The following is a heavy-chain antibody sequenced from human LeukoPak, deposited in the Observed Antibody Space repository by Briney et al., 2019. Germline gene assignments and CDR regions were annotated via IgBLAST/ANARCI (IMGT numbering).Heavy chain of an antibody. CDR1: GFTFTNYW. CDR3: ARDRDSSAYYDY. Sequence: GGSLRLSCAASGFTFTNYWMHWVRQAPGKGLVWVSRINTHGSSTTYADSVKGRFTISRDNAKNTLYLQMNSLRAEDTAVYYCARDRDSSAYYDYWGQGTLVTVSS. D-gene: IGHD3-22*01. J-gene: IGHJ4*02. CDR2: INTHGSST. V-gene: IGHV3-74*03.